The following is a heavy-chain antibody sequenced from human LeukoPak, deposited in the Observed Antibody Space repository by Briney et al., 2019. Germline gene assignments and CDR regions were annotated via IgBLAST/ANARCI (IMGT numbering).Heavy chain of an antibody. V-gene: IGHV4-59*06. CDR3: ARTDSSDYYGDY. Sequence: SETLSLTCTVSGGSISSYYWSWIRQHPGKGLEWIGDIYYSGSTYYNPSLKSRVTISVDTSENQFSLKLSSVTAADTAVYYCARTDSSDYYGDYWGQGTLVTVSS. CDR1: GGSISSYY. CDR2: IYYSGST. D-gene: IGHD3-22*01. J-gene: IGHJ4*02.